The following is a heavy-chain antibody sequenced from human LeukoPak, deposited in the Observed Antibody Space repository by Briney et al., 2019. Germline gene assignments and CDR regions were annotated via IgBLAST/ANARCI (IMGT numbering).Heavy chain of an antibody. CDR2: IDHTGST. D-gene: IGHD6-19*01. CDR1: GDSISMHY. CDR3: ARDSALAQAVMFDY. V-gene: IGHV4-59*11. Sequence: SETLSLTCSVSGDSISMHYWSWIRQPPGKGLEWIGYIDHTGSTNYNPSLNSRITISRDMSKNQFSLKLSSVTAADTAVYYCARDSALAQAVMFDYWGQGTLVTVSS. J-gene: IGHJ4*02.